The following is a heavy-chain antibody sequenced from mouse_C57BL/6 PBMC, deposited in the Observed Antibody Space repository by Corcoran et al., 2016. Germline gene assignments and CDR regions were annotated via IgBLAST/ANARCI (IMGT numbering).Heavy chain of an antibody. V-gene: IGHV9-3*01. CDR1: GYTFTTYG. J-gene: IGHJ2*01. CDR2: INTYSGVP. D-gene: IGHD2-3*01. Sequence: QIQLVQSGPELKKPGATVKISCKASGYTFTTYGMSWVKQAPGKGLKWMGWINTYSGVPTYADDFKGRFAFSLETSASTAYLQINNLKNEDTATYFCARDGYYLFDYWGQGTTLTVSS. CDR3: ARDGYYLFDY.